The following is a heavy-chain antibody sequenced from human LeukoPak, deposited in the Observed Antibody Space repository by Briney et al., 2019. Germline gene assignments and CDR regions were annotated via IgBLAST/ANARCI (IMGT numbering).Heavy chain of an antibody. D-gene: IGHD2-15*01. Sequence: ASVKVSCKASGYTFTSYYMHWVRQAPGQGLEWMGIINPSGGSTSYAQKFQGRVTMTRNTSISTAYMELSRLRSDDTAVYYCARDWAADISPHDYWGQGTLVTVSS. CDR2: INPSGGST. CDR1: GYTFTSYY. V-gene: IGHV1-46*01. CDR3: ARDWAADISPHDY. J-gene: IGHJ4*02.